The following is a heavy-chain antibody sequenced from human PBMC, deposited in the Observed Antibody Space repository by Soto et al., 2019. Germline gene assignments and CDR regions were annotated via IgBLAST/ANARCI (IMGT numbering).Heavy chain of an antibody. CDR1: GGIFSSYA. CDR2: IIPIFGTA. J-gene: IGHJ4*02. D-gene: IGHD4-17*01. Sequence: GASVKVSCKASGGIFSSYAISWVRQAPGQGLEWMGGIIPIFGTANYAQKFQGRVTITADESTSTAYMELSSLRSEDTAVYYCARDGRPVTPNWRGAYFDDWGQGTLVTVSS. V-gene: IGHV1-69*13. CDR3: ARDGRPVTPNWRGAYFDD.